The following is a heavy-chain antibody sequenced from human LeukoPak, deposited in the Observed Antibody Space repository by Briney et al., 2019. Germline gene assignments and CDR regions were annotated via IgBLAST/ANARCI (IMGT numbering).Heavy chain of an antibody. CDR1: GGSISSSRYY. CDR3: ARRYSYGWGYFDY. V-gene: IGHV4-39*01. CDR2: IYFSGST. Sequence: SQTLSLTCTVSGGSISSSRYYWGWIRQPPGKGLEWIGSIYFSGSTYYNPSLKSRVTISVDTSKNQFSLKLSSVTAADTAVYYCARRYSYGWGYFDYWGQGTLVTVSS. J-gene: IGHJ4*02. D-gene: IGHD5-18*01.